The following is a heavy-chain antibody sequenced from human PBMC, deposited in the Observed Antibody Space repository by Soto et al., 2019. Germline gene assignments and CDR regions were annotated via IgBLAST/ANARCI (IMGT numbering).Heavy chain of an antibody. CDR2: ISSNGDNT. V-gene: IGHV3-64*01. CDR1: VFTFRSYT. D-gene: IGHD7-27*01. J-gene: IGHJ4*02. Sequence: GESLKISCVASVFTFRSYTMHWVRQAPGRGLEHVSAISSNGDNTFYANSVRGRFVISRDNSKNTLYLQMGSLRDEDMAVYYCARSQLWTLFDCWGQGTLVTVSS. CDR3: ARSQLWTLFDC.